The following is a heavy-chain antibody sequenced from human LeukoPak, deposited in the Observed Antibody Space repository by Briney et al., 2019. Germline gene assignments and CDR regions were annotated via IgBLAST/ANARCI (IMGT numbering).Heavy chain of an antibody. CDR2: INPNSGGT. Sequence: ASVKVSCKASGYTFTGYYMHWVRQAPGQGLEWMGWINPNSGGTNYAQKFQGRVTMTRDTSISTAYMELSRLRSDDTAVYYCASRYFDWLLSSYFDYWGQGTLVTVSS. D-gene: IGHD3-9*01. V-gene: IGHV1-2*02. CDR1: GYTFTGYY. J-gene: IGHJ4*02. CDR3: ASRYFDWLLSSYFDY.